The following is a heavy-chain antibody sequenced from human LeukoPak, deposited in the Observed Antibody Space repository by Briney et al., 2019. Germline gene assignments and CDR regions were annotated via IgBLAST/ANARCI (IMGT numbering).Heavy chain of an antibody. CDR2: ISGSGSDT. CDR1: GFIFSDYY. J-gene: IGHJ4*02. CDR3: ARVGSIAAAGTPDY. V-gene: IGHV3-11*06. Sequence: PGGSLTLSCAASGFIFSDYYMTWIRQAPGKGLEWLSYISGSGSDTNYADSVKGRFTTSRDNAKNSLYLQMNSLRAEDTAVYYCARVGSIAAAGTPDYWGQGTLVTVSS. D-gene: IGHD6-13*01.